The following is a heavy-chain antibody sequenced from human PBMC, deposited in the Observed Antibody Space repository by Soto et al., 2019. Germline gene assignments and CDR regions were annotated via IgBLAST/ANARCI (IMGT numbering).Heavy chain of an antibody. Sequence: GGSLILSCGASGCTFGDYYIRLLRRAPGKGLEWISYISGNGEIIQYAASARGRFTISRDNAENSVYLEMDSLRAEDTALYYCARDVDADFRTDFDYWGRGTLVTVSS. CDR3: ARDVDADFRTDFDY. CDR2: ISGNGEII. D-gene: IGHD4-17*01. V-gene: IGHV3-11*01. CDR1: GCTFGDYY. J-gene: IGHJ4*02.